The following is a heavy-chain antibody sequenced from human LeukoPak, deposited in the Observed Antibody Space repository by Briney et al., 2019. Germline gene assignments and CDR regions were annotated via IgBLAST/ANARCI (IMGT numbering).Heavy chain of an antibody. CDR2: IYYSGST. J-gene: IGHJ5*02. CDR3: ARHGRPPTKITMVRGADNWFDP. D-gene: IGHD3-10*01. V-gene: IGHV4-39*01. CDR1: GGSISSSSYY. Sequence: PSQTLSLTCTVSGGSISSSSYYWGWIRQPPGKGLEWIGSIYYSGSTHYNPSLKSRGTISVDTAKNQFSLKLSSVTAADTAVYYCARHGRPPTKITMVRGADNWFDPWGQGTLVTVSS.